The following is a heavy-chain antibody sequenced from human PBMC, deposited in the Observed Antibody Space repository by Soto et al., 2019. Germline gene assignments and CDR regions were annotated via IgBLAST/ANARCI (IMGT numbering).Heavy chain of an antibody. D-gene: IGHD6-13*01. CDR1: AYDFNTYS. Sequence: QVYLVQSGAEVKKPGASVKVSCKASAYDFNTYSINWVRQAPGQGLEWMGSIFPYTGDTHYAQNLQARFIMTRDTSTNTAYMDLARLQFDDTAVYYCARGGFSSSWRLDYWGQGTLVTVSS. CDR3: ARGGFSSSWRLDY. CDR2: IFPYTGDT. J-gene: IGHJ4*02. V-gene: IGHV1-18*04.